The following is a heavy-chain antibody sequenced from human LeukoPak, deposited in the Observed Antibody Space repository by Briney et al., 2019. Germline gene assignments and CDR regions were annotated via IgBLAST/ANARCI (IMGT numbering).Heavy chain of an antibody. CDR1: GSSISSGDS. V-gene: IGHV4-38-2*01. CDR3: ERVRDGDYCDY. CDR2: IYHSGST. D-gene: IGHD4-17*01. J-gene: IGHJ4*02. Sequence: SETLSLTCVVSGSSISSGDSWGWIRQTPGKGLEWIGSIYHSGSTYYKPSLKSRVTISVDTSKNQFSLKLTSVTAADTAVYYCERVRDGDYCDYWGQGILVTVSS.